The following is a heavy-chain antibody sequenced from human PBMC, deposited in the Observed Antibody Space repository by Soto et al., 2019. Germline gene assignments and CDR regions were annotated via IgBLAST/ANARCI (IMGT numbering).Heavy chain of an antibody. CDR1: GFTFTGYF. J-gene: IGHJ4*02. D-gene: IGHD2-15*01. Sequence: GSVKVSCKASGFTFTGYFMHWVRQAPGQGLEWMGWINLNSGGTKYAQNFQGRVTMMRDTSISTAYMELSSLTSDDTAVYYCARDAISVLTPYFDNWGQGTPVT. CDR2: INLNSGGT. V-gene: IGHV1-2*02. CDR3: ARDAISVLTPYFDN.